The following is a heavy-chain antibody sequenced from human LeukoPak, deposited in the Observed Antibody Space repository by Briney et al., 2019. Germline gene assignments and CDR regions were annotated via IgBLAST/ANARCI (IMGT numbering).Heavy chain of an antibody. J-gene: IGHJ4*02. D-gene: IGHD1-26*01. V-gene: IGHV3-48*01. CDR1: GFTFRSYS. Sequence: GGSLRLSCAASGFTFRSYSMNWVRQAPGKGLEWVSYISSSSSTIYYADSVKGRFTISRDNAKNSLYLQMNSLRAEDTAVYYCAREFSGSNYGFPFDYWGQGTLVTVSS. CDR3: AREFSGSNYGFPFDY. CDR2: ISSSSSTI.